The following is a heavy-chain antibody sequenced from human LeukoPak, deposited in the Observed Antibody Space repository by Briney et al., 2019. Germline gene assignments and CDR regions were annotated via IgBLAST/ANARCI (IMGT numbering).Heavy chain of an antibody. D-gene: IGHD2-2*01. CDR2: IRYDGSNK. J-gene: IGHJ4*02. Sequence: GGSLRLSCAASGFTFSSYGMHWVRQAPGKGLEWVAFIRYDGSNKYYADSVKGRFTISRDNSKNTLYLQMNSLRAEDTAVYYCAKVFVPAAMGYNFDYWGQGTLVTVSS. CDR1: GFTFSSYG. V-gene: IGHV3-30*02. CDR3: AKVFVPAAMGYNFDY.